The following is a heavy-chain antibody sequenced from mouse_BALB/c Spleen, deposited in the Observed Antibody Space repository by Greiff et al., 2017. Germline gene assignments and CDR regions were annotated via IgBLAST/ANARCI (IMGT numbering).Heavy chain of an antibody. V-gene: IGHV1-69*02. CDR3: ASGALY. J-gene: IGHJ3*01. CDR1: GYTFTSYW. CDR2: IDPSDSYT. Sequence: QVHVKQPGAELVKPGASVKLSCKASGYTFTSYWMHWVKQRPGQGLEWIGEIDPSDSYTNYNQKFKGKATLTVDKSSSTAYMQLSSLTSEDSAVYYCASGALYWGQGTLVTVSA.